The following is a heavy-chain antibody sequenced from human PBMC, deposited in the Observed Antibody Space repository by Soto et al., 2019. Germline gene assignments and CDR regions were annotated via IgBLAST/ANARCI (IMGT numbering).Heavy chain of an antibody. Sequence: SETLSLTCTVSGGSFSGYFWTWVRQPPGKGLEWLAEINHSGITNYNPSVESRVSMSVDTSKNQFSLRLYSVTAADTAVYYCVRGPYNYNSRYFDYWGQGTLVTVSS. CDR1: GGSFSGYF. CDR3: VRGPYNYNSRYFDY. V-gene: IGHV4-34*01. J-gene: IGHJ4*02. D-gene: IGHD1-1*01. CDR2: INHSGIT.